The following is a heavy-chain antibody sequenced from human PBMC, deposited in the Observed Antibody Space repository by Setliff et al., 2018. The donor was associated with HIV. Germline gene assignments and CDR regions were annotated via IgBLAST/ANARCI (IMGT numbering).Heavy chain of an antibody. D-gene: IGHD1-26*01. V-gene: IGHV5-51*01. CDR2: IYPGDSDT. CDR1: GYDFSSYF. Sequence: GESLKISCKGSGYDFSSYFIGWVRQMPGKGLEWMGIIYPGDSDTRYSPSFQGQVTISADKSIGTAYLQWNSLKVSDTAMYYCTRRLSGRTFWYFDLWGRGTPVTVSS. J-gene: IGHJ2*01. CDR3: TRRLSGRTFWYFDL.